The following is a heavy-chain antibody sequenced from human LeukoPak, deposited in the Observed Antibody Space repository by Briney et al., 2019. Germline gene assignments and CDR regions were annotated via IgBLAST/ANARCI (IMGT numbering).Heavy chain of an antibody. Sequence: PGGSLRLSCAASGFTFSIYWMHWVRQAPGKGLVWVSHINSDGSSTSYADSVKGRFTISRDNAKNTLYLQMNSLRAEDTAVYYCARDEDWSGYYGAFDIWGQGTMVTVSS. CDR1: GFTFSIYW. CDR2: INSDGSST. CDR3: ARDEDWSGYYGAFDI. D-gene: IGHD3-3*01. J-gene: IGHJ3*02. V-gene: IGHV3-74*01.